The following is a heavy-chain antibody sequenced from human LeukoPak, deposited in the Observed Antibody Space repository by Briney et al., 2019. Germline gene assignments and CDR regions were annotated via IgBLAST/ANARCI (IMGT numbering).Heavy chain of an antibody. V-gene: IGHV1-2*02. D-gene: IGHD3-22*01. J-gene: IGHJ5*02. Sequence: ASVKVSCKASGGTFSSYAISWVRQAPGQGFEWMGWINPNSGGTNYAQKFQGRVTMTRDTSISTAYMELSRLRSDDTAVYYCARDLGGYYYDSSGFLYNWFDPWGQGTLVTVSS. CDR2: INPNSGGT. CDR1: GGTFSSYA. CDR3: ARDLGGYYYDSSGFLYNWFDP.